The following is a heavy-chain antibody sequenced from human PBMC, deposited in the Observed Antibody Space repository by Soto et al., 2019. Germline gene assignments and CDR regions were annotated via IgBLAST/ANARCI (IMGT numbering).Heavy chain of an antibody. CDR2: ISSSSGSI. J-gene: IGHJ4*02. D-gene: IGHD5-12*01. CDR1: GFTFSTYS. V-gene: IGHV3-21*01. CDR3: ARAPGGGYDYLDY. Sequence: GGSLRLSCAASGFTFSTYSMNWVRQAPGKGLEWVSSISSSSGSIFYADSLKGRFTISRDNAKNSLYLQMDSLRAEDTAVYYCARAPGGGYDYLDYWGQGTLVTVSS.